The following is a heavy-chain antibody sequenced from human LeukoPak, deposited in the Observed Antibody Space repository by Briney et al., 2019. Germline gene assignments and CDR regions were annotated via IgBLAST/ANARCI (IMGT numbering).Heavy chain of an antibody. CDR1: GGSISSYY. CDR3: ARDLAPSYYYDSSGYYY. J-gene: IGHJ4*02. V-gene: IGHV4-4*07. CDR2: IYTSGST. D-gene: IGHD3-22*01. Sequence: SETLSLTCTVSGGSISSYYWSWIRQPAGKGLEWIGRIYTSGSTNYNPSLKSRVTMSVDTSKNQFSLKLSSVTAADTAVYYCARDLAPSYYYDSSGYYYWGQGTLVTVSS.